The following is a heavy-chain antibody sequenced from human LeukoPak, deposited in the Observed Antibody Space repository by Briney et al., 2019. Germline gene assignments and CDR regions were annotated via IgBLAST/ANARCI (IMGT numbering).Heavy chain of an antibody. Sequence: ASVKVSCKASGYTFTGYYIHWVRQAPGQGLEWMGWINPNSGGTNYAQKVQGRVTMTTDTSTSTAYMELRSLRSDDTAVYSCARDDASRGFAGNSPLDYWGQGTLITVSS. J-gene: IGHJ4*02. CDR3: ARDDASRGFAGNSPLDY. V-gene: IGHV1-2*02. CDR2: INPNSGGT. D-gene: IGHD4-23*01. CDR1: GYTFTGYY.